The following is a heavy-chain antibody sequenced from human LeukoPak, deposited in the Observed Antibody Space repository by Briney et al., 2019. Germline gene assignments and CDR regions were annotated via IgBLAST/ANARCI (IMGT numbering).Heavy chain of an antibody. Sequence: QTGGSLRLSCAASGFTFSSNAMHWVRQAPGKGLEWVALISYDESNKYYADSVKGRFTISRDNSKNTLYLQMNSLRPEDTAVYYCERDAKYCSSISCYTDYWGQGALVTVSS. CDR1: GFTFSSNA. CDR2: ISYDESNK. V-gene: IGHV3-30-3*01. CDR3: ERDAKYCSSISCYTDY. D-gene: IGHD2-2*02. J-gene: IGHJ4*02.